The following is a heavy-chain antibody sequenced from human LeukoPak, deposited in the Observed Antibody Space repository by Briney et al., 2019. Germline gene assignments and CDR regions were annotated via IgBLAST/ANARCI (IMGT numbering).Heavy chain of an antibody. V-gene: IGHV1-2*04. J-gene: IGHJ6*02. CDR2: INPNSGGT. CDR1: GYTFTGYY. CDR3: ARALSLYYYYGMDV. Sequence: AASVKVSCKASGYTFTGYYMHWVRQAPGQGLEWMGWINPNSGGTNFAQKFQGWVTMTRDTSISTAYMELSRLRSDDTAVYYCARALSLYYYYGMDVWGQGTTVTVSS.